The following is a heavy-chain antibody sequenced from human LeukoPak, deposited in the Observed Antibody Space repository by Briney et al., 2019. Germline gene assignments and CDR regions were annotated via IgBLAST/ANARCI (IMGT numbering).Heavy chain of an antibody. J-gene: IGHJ3*01. CDR3: VRDLETDLSDAFDV. V-gene: IGHV3-66*01. CDR1: GLSVSSDY. CDR2: LYSGGIT. D-gene: IGHD2/OR15-2a*01. Sequence: GGSLRLSCAASGLSVSSDYMSWVRQAPGKGPEWVSVLYSGGITYYADSVKGRFTISRDNSKNTLYLQMNTLRVEDTAVYFCVRDLETDLSDAFDVWGQGTTVIVSS.